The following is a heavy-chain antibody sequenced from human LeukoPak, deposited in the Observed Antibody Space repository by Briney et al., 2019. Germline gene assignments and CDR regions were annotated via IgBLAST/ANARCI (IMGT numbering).Heavy chain of an antibody. CDR2: IDPSDSYT. CDR1: GYSFTSYW. J-gene: IGHJ6*02. CDR3: ARRGSNPFGMDV. Sequence: GESLKISCKGSGYSFTSYWIGWVRQMPGKGLEWMGRIDPSDSYTNYSPSFQGHVTISADKSISTAYLQWSSLKASDTAMYYCARRGSNPFGMDVWGQGTTVTVSS. V-gene: IGHV5-10-1*01. D-gene: IGHD3-10*01.